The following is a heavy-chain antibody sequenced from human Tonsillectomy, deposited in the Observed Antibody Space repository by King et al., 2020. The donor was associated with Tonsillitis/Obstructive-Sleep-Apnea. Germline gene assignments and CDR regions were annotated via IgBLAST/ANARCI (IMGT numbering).Heavy chain of an antibody. CDR1: GFTFSTYG. Sequence: QLVESGGGVVQPGKSLRLSCAASGFTFSTYGMHWVRQAPGKGLAWVAVISYDGTNKDYADSVKGRFTISRDNSKNTLFLQMNSLSAEDPAVYYCAKVRTETAGVDAFDSWGQGTMVTVSS. V-gene: IGHV3-30*18. CDR3: AKVRTETAGVDAFDS. J-gene: IGHJ3*02. D-gene: IGHD4-11*01. CDR2: ISYDGTNK.